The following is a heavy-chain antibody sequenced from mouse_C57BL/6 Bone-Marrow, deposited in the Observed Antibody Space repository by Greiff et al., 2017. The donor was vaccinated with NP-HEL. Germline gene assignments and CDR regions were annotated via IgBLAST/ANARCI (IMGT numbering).Heavy chain of an antibody. CDR2: IYPGSGST. J-gene: IGHJ4*01. CDR1: GYTFPSYW. CDR3: ARSEGYYGGAMDY. D-gene: IGHD1-1*01. V-gene: IGHV1-55*01. Sequence: QVQLQQPGAELVKPGASVKMSCKASGYTFPSYWITWVKQRPGQGLEWIGDIYPGSGSTNYNEKFKSKATLTVDTSSSTAYMQLSSLTSEDSAVYYCARSEGYYGGAMDYWGQGTSVTVSS.